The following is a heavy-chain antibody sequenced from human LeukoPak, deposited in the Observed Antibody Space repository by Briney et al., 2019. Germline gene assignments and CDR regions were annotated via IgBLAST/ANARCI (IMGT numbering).Heavy chain of an antibody. CDR1: GGSISSSSYY. J-gene: IGHJ3*02. V-gene: IGHV4-39*07. CDR3: ARKVRGVDAFDI. D-gene: IGHD3-10*01. CDR2: IYYSGST. Sequence: SETLSLTCTVSGGSISSSSYYWGWIRQPPGKGPEWIGSIYYSGSTNYNPSLKSRVTISVDTSKNQFSLKLSSVTAADTAVYYCARKVRGVDAFDIWGQGTMVTVSS.